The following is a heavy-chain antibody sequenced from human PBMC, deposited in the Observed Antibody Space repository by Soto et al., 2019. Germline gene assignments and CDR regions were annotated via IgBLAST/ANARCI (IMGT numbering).Heavy chain of an antibody. J-gene: IGHJ4*02. Sequence: ASVKVSCKVSGGSFHSSAINWLRQAPGQGLEWMGGITPISDSANYAQNFQGRVTITADVYTTTAYMEVNSLTSEDTAVFYCALAPNSNHRLTRYWGQGTLVTVSS. CDR2: ITPISDSA. V-gene: IGHV1-69*13. D-gene: IGHD2-2*01. CDR1: GGSFHSSA. CDR3: ALAPNSNHRLTRY.